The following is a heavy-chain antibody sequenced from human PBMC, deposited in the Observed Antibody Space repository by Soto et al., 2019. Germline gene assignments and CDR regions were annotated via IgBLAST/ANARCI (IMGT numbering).Heavy chain of an antibody. CDR3: ARDRPLATAMAHRRAFDI. V-gene: IGHV1-18*01. D-gene: IGHD5-18*01. CDR2: ISAYNGNT. CDR1: GYTFTSYG. J-gene: IGHJ3*02. Sequence: QVQLVQSGAEVKKPGASVKVSCKASGYTFTSYGISWVRQAPGQGLEWMGWISAYNGNTNYAQKLQGRVTMTTDTSTSTAYMELRSLRSDDTAVYYCARDRPLATAMAHRRAFDIWGQGTMVTVSS.